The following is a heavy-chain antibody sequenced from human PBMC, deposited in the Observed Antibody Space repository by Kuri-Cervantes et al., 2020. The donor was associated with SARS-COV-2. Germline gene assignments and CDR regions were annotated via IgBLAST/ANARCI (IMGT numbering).Heavy chain of an antibody. CDR1: GFTFSSYA. CDR3: VTLPRSGRSERWFSVWFDP. Sequence: GESLKISCAASGFTFSSYAMHWVRQAPGKGLEWVAVISYDGSKRYYADAVKGRFTISRDNSKNMLYLQMNSLRAEDTAVYFCVTLPRSGRSERWFSVWFDPWGQGTLVTVSS. CDR2: ISYDGSKR. V-gene: IGHV3-30*04. J-gene: IGHJ5*02. D-gene: IGHD3-10*01.